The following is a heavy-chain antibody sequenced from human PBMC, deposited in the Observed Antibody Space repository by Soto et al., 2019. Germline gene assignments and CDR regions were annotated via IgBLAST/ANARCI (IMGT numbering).Heavy chain of an antibody. D-gene: IGHD3-22*01. CDR3: ANPGGYDSSGYYFI. Sequence: GGTLRLSSASSGFTFSSYAMSGVRQAPGKGLEWVSAISGSGGSTYYADSVKGRFTISRDNSKNTLYLQMNSLRAEDTAVYYCANPGGYDSSGYYFIWGQGTMVTVSS. CDR2: ISGSGGST. CDR1: GFTFSSYA. J-gene: IGHJ3*02. V-gene: IGHV3-23*01.